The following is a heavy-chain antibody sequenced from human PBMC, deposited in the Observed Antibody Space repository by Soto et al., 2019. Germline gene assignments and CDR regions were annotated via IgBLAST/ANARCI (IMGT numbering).Heavy chain of an antibody. Sequence: QVQLVQSGAEVKKPGASVKVSCKASGYTFTSYGISWVRQAPGQGLEWMGWISAYNGNTNYAQKLQGRVTMTTDTSTSTAYMELRSLRSDDTAVYYCAREDSSPDYYYYYGMDVWGQGTRVTVSS. V-gene: IGHV1-18*01. D-gene: IGHD6-13*01. CDR3: AREDSSPDYYYYYGMDV. J-gene: IGHJ6*02. CDR1: GYTFTSYG. CDR2: ISAYNGNT.